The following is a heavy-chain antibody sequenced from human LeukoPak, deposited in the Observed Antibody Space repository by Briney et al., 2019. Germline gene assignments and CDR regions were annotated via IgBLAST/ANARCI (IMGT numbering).Heavy chain of an antibody. J-gene: IGHJ3*02. CDR2: IIPIFGTA. Sequence: SVKVSCKPSGGTFSSYAISWVRQAPGQGLEWMGGIIPIFGTANYAQKLQGRVTITTDESTSTAYMELSSRRSEDTVVYYCARDRRVGSNHPNDAFDIWGQGTMVTVSS. D-gene: IGHD4-23*01. CDR1: GGTFSSYA. CDR3: ARDRRVGSNHPNDAFDI. V-gene: IGHV1-69*05.